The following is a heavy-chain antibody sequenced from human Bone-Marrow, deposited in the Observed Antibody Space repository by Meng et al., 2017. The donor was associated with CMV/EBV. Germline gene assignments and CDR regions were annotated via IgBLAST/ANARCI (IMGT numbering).Heavy chain of an antibody. D-gene: IGHD3-22*01. J-gene: IGHJ4*02. Sequence: GESLKISCKGSGYTFGDYWIGWVRQMPGKGLEWMGIIYPGDSDTRVSLSLQGQVTISADKAINTAYLQWSSLKASDTAVYYCARQRGGYDSSGYSEYWGQRTLVTVSS. CDR2: IYPGDSDT. CDR3: ARQRGGYDSSGYSEY. V-gene: IGHV5-51*01. CDR1: GYTFGDYW.